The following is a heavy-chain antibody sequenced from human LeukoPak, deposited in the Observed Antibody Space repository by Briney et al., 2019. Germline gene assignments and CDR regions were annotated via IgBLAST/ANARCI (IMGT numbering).Heavy chain of an antibody. Sequence: SETLSLTCTVSGGSISSYYWSWIRQPPGKGLEWIGYIYYSGSTNYNPSLKSRVTISVDTSKNQFSLKLSSVTAADTAVYYCARASYYYDGLDYWGQGALVTVSP. CDR2: IYYSGST. J-gene: IGHJ4*02. CDR3: ARASYYYDGLDY. V-gene: IGHV4-59*01. CDR1: GGSISSYY. D-gene: IGHD3-22*01.